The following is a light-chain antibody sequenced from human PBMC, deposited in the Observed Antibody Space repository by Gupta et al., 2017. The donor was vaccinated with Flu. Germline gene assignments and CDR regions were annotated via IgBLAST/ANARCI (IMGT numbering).Light chain of an antibody. V-gene: IGKV2-30*01. Sequence: YCMASTGRANKDTSTYLHWYQQRPGQFPKLLIYHASYLDSGVPDRFSGSGSGTDFTLKISSVEPEDVGIYFCIQGTRCPWTFGQETKVEIK. CDR1: TGRANKDTSTY. J-gene: IGKJ1*01. CDR2: HAS. CDR3: IQGTRCPWT.